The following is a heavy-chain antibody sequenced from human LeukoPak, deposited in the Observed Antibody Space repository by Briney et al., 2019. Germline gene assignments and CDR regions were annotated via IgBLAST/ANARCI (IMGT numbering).Heavy chain of an antibody. V-gene: IGHV3-53*01. CDR1: GFSVSSDY. CDR2: IYSGGST. J-gene: IGHJ1*01. CDR3: ARTDETAPAEDFQH. D-gene: IGHD2-21*02. Sequence: GGSLRLSCAASGFSVSSDYMSWVRQAPGKGLEWVSVIYSGGSTYYADSVKGRFTISRDNSKNTLYLQMKSLRAEDTAVYYCARTDETAPAEDFQHWGQGTLVTVSS.